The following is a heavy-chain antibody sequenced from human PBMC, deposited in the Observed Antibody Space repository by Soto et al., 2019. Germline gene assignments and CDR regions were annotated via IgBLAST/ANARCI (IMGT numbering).Heavy chain of an antibody. Sequence: QVQLQESGPGLVKPSGTLSLTCAVSGGSISSSNWWSWVRQPPGKGLEWIGEIYHSGSTNSNPSLKSRVTISVDKSKNQFSLKLSSVTAADTAVYYCALLAVAGSGGNRFVFDYWGQGTLVTVSS. CDR1: GGSISSSNW. V-gene: IGHV4-4*02. D-gene: IGHD6-19*01. J-gene: IGHJ4*02. CDR3: ALLAVAGSGGNRFVFDY. CDR2: IYHSGST.